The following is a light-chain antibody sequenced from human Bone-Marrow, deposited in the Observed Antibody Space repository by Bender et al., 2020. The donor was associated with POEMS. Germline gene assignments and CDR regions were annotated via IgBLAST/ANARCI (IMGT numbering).Light chain of an antibody. CDR1: SSDVGGYNY. Sequence: QSALTQPASASGSPGQSVTISCTGTSSDVGGYNYVSWYQHHPGKAPKLIIYEVTKRPSGVPDRFSGSKSGNTASLTVSGLQAEDEADYYCSSSAGSDKHVLFGGGTILTVL. CDR3: SSSAGSDKHVL. V-gene: IGLV2-8*01. J-gene: IGLJ2*01. CDR2: EVT.